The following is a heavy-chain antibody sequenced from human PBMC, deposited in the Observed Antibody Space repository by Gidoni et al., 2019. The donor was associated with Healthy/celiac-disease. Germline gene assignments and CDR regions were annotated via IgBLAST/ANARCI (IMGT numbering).Heavy chain of an antibody. CDR3: ARVEISGLYFDY. J-gene: IGHJ4*02. D-gene: IGHD1-26*01. V-gene: IGHV4-34*01. CDR2: INHSGST. CDR1: GGSFSGYY. Sequence: QVQLQQWGAGLLKPSETLSLTCAVYGGSFSGYYWSWIRQPPGKGLEWIGEINHSGSTNYNPSLKSRVTISVDTSKNQFSLKLSSVTAADTAVYYCARVEISGLYFDYWGQGTLVTVSS.